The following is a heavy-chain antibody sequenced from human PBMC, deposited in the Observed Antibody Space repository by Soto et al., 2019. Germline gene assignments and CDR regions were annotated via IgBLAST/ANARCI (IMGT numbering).Heavy chain of an antibody. CDR2: VYPGDSNT. CDR3: AIAPTIGTVWGRDYSSCLDV. Sequence: GESLKISCKASGYRFTTYWIAWVRQMPGRGLEWMGIVYPGDSNTKYGPSFQGRITISADRSINTAYLQWSSLEASDTAMYYCAIAPTIGTVWGRDYSSCLDVWGQGTKVTVSS. D-gene: IGHD3-16*01. J-gene: IGHJ6*02. V-gene: IGHV5-51*01. CDR1: GYRFTTYW.